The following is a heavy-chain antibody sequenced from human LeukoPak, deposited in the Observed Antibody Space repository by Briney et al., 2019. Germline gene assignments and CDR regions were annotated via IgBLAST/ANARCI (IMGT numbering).Heavy chain of an antibody. J-gene: IGHJ6*03. CDR3: ARHIQLLNFYYCMDV. CDR2: INHSGST. CDR1: GGSFSGYY. Sequence: SETLSLTCAVYGGSFSGYYWSWIRQPPGKGLEWIGEINHSGSTNYNPSLKSRVTISVDTSKNQFSLKLTSVTAADTAVYYCARHIQLLNFYYCMDVWGKGTTVTVS. V-gene: IGHV4-34*01. D-gene: IGHD2-2*01.